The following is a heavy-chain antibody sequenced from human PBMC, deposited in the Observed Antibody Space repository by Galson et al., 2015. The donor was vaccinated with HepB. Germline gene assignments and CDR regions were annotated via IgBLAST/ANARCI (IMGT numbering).Heavy chain of an antibody. CDR3: ARRFDYGDSKRPYYYYGLDV. CDR2: IWYDGSNT. CDR1: GFTFITCG. V-gene: IGHV3-33*01. D-gene: IGHD4-17*01. Sequence: SLRLSCAASGFTFITCGMHWVRQAPGKGLEWVAVIWYDGSNTYYADSVKGRFTISRDNSKKTLYLQMNSLRAEDTAVYYCARRFDYGDSKRPYYYYGLDVWGQGTTVTVSS. J-gene: IGHJ6*02.